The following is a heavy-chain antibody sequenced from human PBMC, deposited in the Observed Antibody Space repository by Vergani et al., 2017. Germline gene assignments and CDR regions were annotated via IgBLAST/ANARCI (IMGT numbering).Heavy chain of an antibody. CDR3: AKDLYGDYDYYFDY. V-gene: IGHV3-23*01. Sequence: EVQLLESGGGLVQPGGSLRRSCAASGFTFNNYAMSWVRQAPGKGLEWVSPISGCGGSIYDADSVKGRFTIPRDNSKNTLYLQMNSLRAEDSAVYYCAKDLYGDYDYYFDYRGQGTLVTVSS. CDR2: ISGCGGSI. CDR1: GFTFNNYA. J-gene: IGHJ4*02. D-gene: IGHD4-17*01.